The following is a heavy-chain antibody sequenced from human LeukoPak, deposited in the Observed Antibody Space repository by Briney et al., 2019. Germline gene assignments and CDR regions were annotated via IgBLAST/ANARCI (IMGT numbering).Heavy chain of an antibody. CDR1: GGSFSGYY. J-gene: IGHJ4*02. V-gene: IGHV4-34*01. CDR2: INHSGST. D-gene: IGHD2-2*01. Sequence: SETLSLTCAVYGGSFSGYYWRWIRQPPGKGLEWIGEINHSGSTNYNPSLKSRVTISVDTSKNQFSLKLSSVTAADTAVYYCARGIGRDRYCSSTSCSGEFDYWGQGTLVTVSS. CDR3: ARGIGRDRYCSSTSCSGEFDY.